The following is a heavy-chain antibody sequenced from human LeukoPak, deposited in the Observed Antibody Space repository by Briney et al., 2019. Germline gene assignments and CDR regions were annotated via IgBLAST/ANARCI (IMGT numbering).Heavy chain of an antibody. Sequence: PGRSLRLSCAASGFTFDDYAMHWVRQAPGKGLEWVSGISWNSGSIGYADSVKGRFTISRDNAKNSLSLQMNSLRAEDTALYYCSKGGGSKYYYYYYLDLWGKGTRVTVSS. CDR3: SKGGGSKYYYYYYLDL. CDR2: ISWNSGSI. V-gene: IGHV3-9*01. D-gene: IGHD3-10*01. CDR1: GFTFDDYA. J-gene: IGHJ6*03.